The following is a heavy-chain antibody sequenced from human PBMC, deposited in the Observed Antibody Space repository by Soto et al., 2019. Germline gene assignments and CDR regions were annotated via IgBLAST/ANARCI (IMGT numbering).Heavy chain of an antibody. V-gene: IGHV1-18*04. CDR1: GYTFTSYG. D-gene: IGHD1-26*01. CDR2: SSAYHGNT. CDR3: ARVVVGATKYLDY. J-gene: IGHJ4*02. Sequence: ASVEVSCKASGYTFTSYGISWVRQAPGQGLEWMGWSSAYHGNTNYAQKLQVRVTMTTDTSTSTAYIELRSLMSDDTAVYYCARVVVGATKYLDYRGQGTVITVTS.